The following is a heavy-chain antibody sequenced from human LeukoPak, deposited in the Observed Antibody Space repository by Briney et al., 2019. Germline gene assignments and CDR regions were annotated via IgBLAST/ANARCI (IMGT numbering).Heavy chain of an antibody. CDR3: ARGRYGWLPFDY. CDR1: GVSINSYY. V-gene: IGHV4-59*01. CDR2: IYYSGST. J-gene: IGHJ4*02. Sequence: PSETLSLTCTVSGVSINSYYWSWIRQPPGKGLEWIGYIYYSGSTNYNPSLKSRVTISVDTSKNQFTLKLSSVTAADTAVYYCARGRYGWLPFDYWGQGTLVISSS. D-gene: IGHD3-16*01.